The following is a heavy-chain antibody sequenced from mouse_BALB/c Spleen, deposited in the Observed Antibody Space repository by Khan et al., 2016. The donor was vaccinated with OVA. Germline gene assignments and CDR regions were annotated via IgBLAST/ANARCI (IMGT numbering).Heavy chain of an antibody. Sequence: VQLKESGPGLVKPSQSLSLTCTVTGYSITSDYAWNWIRQFPGNKLEWMGYISYSGNTSYNPSLKSRISITRNTSKNQFFLQLNSVTTEATTTSYCARSGYEAWFAYWGQGTLVTVSA. CDR2: ISYSGNT. CDR1: GYSITSDYA. J-gene: IGHJ3*01. V-gene: IGHV3-2*02. D-gene: IGHD2-14*01. CDR3: ARSGYEAWFAY.